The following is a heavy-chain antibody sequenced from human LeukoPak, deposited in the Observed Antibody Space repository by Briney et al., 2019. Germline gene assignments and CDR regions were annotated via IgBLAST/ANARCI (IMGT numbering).Heavy chain of an antibody. CDR1: GGYFSSYY. D-gene: IGHD3-10*01. CDR3: ARGVLWFGQLTYYFVS. V-gene: IGHV4-59*01. Sequence: PSETLSLTCGVSGGYFSSYYWNWIRQPPGKRLEWIGYIYNVGSTNYNPSLKSRVTISVDTSKNQFSLKLGSVTAADTAVYYCARGVLWFGQLTYYFVSLGEGNLVTVSS. J-gene: IGHJ4*02. CDR2: IYNVGST.